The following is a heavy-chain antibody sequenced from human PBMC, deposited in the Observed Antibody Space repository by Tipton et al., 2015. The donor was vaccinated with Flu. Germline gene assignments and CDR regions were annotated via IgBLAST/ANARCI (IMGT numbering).Heavy chain of an antibody. V-gene: IGHV3-66*01. J-gene: IGHJ3*02. Sequence: SLRLSCAASGFTVSSNYMSWVRQAPGKGLEWVSVIYSGGSTYYADSVKGRFTISRDNSKNTLYLQMNSLRAEDTAVYYCASAGPPTVGADENHSAHDAFDIWGQGTMVTVSS. CDR2: IYSGGST. D-gene: IGHD1-26*01. CDR1: GFTVSSNY. CDR3: ASAGPPTVGADENHSAHDAFDI.